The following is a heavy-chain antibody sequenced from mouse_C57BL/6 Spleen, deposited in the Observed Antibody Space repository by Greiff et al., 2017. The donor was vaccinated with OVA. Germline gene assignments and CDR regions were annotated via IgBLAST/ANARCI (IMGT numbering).Heavy chain of an antibody. CDR3: ARDLDYDLLDY. CDR1: GFTFSSYA. Sequence: EVQLVESGGGLVKPGGSLKLSCAASGFTFSSYAMSWVRQTPEKRLEWVATISDGGSYTYYPDNVKGRFTISRDNAKNNLYLQMSHLKSEDTAMYYCARDLDYDLLDYWGQGTTLTVSS. CDR2: ISDGGSYT. V-gene: IGHV5-4*01. D-gene: IGHD2-4*01. J-gene: IGHJ2*01.